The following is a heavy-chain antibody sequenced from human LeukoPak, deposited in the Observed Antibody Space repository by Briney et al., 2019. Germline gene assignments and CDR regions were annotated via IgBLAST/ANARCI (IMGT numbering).Heavy chain of an antibody. Sequence: PSETLSLTCAVYGGSFSGYYWSWIRQPPGKGLEWIGEINHSGSANYNPSLKSRVTISVDTSKNQFSLKLSSVTAADTAVYYCARRGAKSSSWYWAERFDPWGQGTLVTVSS. CDR1: GGSFSGYY. CDR2: INHSGSA. J-gene: IGHJ5*02. CDR3: ARRGAKSSSWYWAERFDP. D-gene: IGHD6-13*01. V-gene: IGHV4-34*01.